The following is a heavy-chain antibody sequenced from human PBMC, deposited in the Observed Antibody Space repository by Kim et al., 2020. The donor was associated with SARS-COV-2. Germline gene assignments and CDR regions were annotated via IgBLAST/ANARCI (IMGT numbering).Heavy chain of an antibody. CDR3: ARERNVLRFLERLFDY. Sequence: SETLSLTCAVYGGSFSGYYWSWIRQPPGKGLEWIGEINHSGSTNYNPSLKSRVTISVDTSKNQFSLKLSSVTAADTAVYYCARERNVLRFLERLFDYWGQGTLVTVSS. CDR2: INHSGST. D-gene: IGHD3-3*01. J-gene: IGHJ4*02. CDR1: GGSFSGYY. V-gene: IGHV4-34*01.